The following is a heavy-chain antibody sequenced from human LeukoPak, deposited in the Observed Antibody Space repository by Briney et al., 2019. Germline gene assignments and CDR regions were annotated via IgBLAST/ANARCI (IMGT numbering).Heavy chain of an antibody. Sequence: ASVKVSCKASGYTFTGYYMHWVRQAPGKGLEWMGGFDPEDGETIYAQKFQGRVTMTEDTSTDTAYMELSSLRSEDTAVYYCATGPMVRGRSDYWGQGTLVTVSS. CDR2: FDPEDGET. D-gene: IGHD3-10*01. CDR1: GYTFTGYY. CDR3: ATGPMVRGRSDY. V-gene: IGHV1-24*01. J-gene: IGHJ4*02.